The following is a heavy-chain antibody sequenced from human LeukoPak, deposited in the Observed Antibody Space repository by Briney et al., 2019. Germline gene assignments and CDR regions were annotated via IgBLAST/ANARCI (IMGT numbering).Heavy chain of an antibody. D-gene: IGHD3-22*01. V-gene: IGHV3-43D*03. J-gene: IGHJ4*02. Sequence: GGSLRLSCAASGFTFDDYAMHWVRQAPGKGLEWVSLISWDGGSTYYADSVKGRFTISRDNSKNSLYLQMNSLRAEDTALYYCAKDNDGSGYYYLSYWGQGTLVTVSS. CDR2: ISWDGGST. CDR3: AKDNDGSGYYYLSY. CDR1: GFTFDDYA.